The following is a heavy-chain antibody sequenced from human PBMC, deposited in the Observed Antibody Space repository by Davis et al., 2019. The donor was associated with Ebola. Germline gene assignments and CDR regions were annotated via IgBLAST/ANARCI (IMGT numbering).Heavy chain of an antibody. Sequence: GESLKTPCAASGFLFSDYSMNWVRQAPGKGLEWITYITKGSDAIHYADSVKGRFTVSRDNAKNSLFLQMNSLTDEDSAVYYCARDYIFAFDFWGQGTQVTVSS. CDR3: ARDYIFAFDF. CDR2: ITKGSDAI. D-gene: IGHD4-11*01. V-gene: IGHV3-48*02. CDR1: GFLFSDYS. J-gene: IGHJ4*02.